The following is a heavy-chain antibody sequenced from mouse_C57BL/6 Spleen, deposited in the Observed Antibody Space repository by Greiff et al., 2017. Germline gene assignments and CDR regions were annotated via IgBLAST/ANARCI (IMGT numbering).Heavy chain of an antibody. CDR2: ISDGGSYT. Sequence: DVMLVESGGGLVKPGGSLKLSCAASGFTFSSYAMSWVRQTPEKRLEWVATISDGGSYTYYPDNVKGRFTISRDNAKNNLYLQMSHLKSEDTAMYYCARDGGYDYGSWFAYWGQGTLVTVSA. D-gene: IGHD2-4*01. V-gene: IGHV5-4*01. J-gene: IGHJ3*01. CDR1: GFTFSSYA. CDR3: ARDGGYDYGSWFAY.